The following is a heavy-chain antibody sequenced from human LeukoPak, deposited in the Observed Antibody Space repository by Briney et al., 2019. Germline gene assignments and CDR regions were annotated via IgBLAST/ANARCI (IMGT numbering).Heavy chain of an antibody. J-gene: IGHJ3*02. V-gene: IGHV6-1*01. CDR2: TYYTSKWYN. Sequence: SQTLSLTCAISGDSVSSNSATWNWIRQSPSRGLEWLGWTYYTSKWYNDYAVSVKSRITINPETSKNQFSLQLNSVTPEDTAVYYCARRSSPWSPRDAFDIWGQGTMVTVSS. CDR3: ARRSSPWSPRDAFDI. CDR1: GDSVSSNSAT. D-gene: IGHD1-26*01.